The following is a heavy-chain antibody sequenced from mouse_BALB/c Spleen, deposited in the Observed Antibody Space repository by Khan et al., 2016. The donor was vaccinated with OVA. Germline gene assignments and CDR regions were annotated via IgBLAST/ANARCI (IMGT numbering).Heavy chain of an antibody. CDR2: ISYSGST. Sequence: EVQLQESGPGLVKPSQSLSLTCTVTGYSITSGYGWNWIRQFPGNKLEWMGYISYSGSTNYNPSLKSRFPITRDTSTNQFFLQLNSGTTEDTATYYCARTARIKYWGQGTTLTVSS. CDR1: GYSITSGYG. J-gene: IGHJ2*01. CDR3: ARTARIKY. V-gene: IGHV3-2*02. D-gene: IGHD1-2*01.